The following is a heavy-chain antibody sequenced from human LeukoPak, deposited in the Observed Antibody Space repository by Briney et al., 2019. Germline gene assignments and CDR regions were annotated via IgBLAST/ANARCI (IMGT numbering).Heavy chain of an antibody. CDR1: GFTVSSNH. Sequence: GGSLRLSCAASGFTVSSNHMSWVRQAPGKGLEWVSVIYSGDSTYYAVSVKGRFTISRDNSKNTLYVQMNSLRAEDTAVYSCAKGLQWELPFDYWGQGTLVTVSS. J-gene: IGHJ4*02. V-gene: IGHV3-53*01. CDR2: IYSGDST. D-gene: IGHD1-26*01. CDR3: AKGLQWELPFDY.